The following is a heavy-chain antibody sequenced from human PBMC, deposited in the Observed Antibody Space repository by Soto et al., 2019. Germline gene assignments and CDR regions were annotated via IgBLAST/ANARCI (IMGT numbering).Heavy chain of an antibody. CDR3: ARDLGIAAAGTPEGMDV. J-gene: IGHJ6*02. CDR1: GFTVSSNY. Sequence: PGGSLRLSCAASGFTVSSNYMSWVRQAPGKGLEWVSVIYSGGSTYYADSVKGRFTISRDNSKNTLYLQMNSLRAEDTAVYYCARDLGIAAAGTPEGMDVWGQGTTVTVSS. CDR2: IYSGGST. D-gene: IGHD6-13*01. V-gene: IGHV3-53*01.